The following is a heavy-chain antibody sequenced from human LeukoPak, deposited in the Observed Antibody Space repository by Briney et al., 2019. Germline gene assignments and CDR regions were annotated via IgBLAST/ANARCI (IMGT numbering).Heavy chain of an antibody. CDR3: ARYSSTSCYDY. CDR2: ISTNGGGT. J-gene: IGHJ4*02. V-gene: IGHV3-64*01. CDR1: GFTFNIFA. D-gene: IGHD2-2*01. Sequence: GGSLRLSCAASGFTFNIFAMHWVRQAPGKGLEYVSAISTNGGGTYYANSVKGRFTNSRDNSKNTLYLQMGSLRAEDMAVYYCARYSSTSCYDYWGQGTLVTVSS.